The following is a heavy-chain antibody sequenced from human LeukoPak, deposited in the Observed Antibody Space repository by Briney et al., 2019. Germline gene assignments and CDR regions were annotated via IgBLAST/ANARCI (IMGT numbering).Heavy chain of an antibody. J-gene: IGHJ4*02. CDR3: AREMHIVVVPSPLNY. CDR2: IHPNSGGT. D-gene: IGHD2-21*01. CDR1: GYTFTGYY. V-gene: IGHV1-2*02. Sequence: ASVKVSCKASGYTFTGYYMHWGRQAPGQGLEWMGWIHPNSGGTNYAQKFQGRVTMTRDTSISTAYMELSRLRSDDTAVYYCAREMHIVVVPSPLNYWGQGTLVTVSS.